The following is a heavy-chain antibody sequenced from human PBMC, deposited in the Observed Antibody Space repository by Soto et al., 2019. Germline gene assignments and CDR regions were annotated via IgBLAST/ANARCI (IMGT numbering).Heavy chain of an antibody. Sequence: QVQLVQSGAEVKKPGASVKVSCKASGYTFTSYGISWVRQAPGQGLEWMGWISAYNGNTNYAQKFQGRVTMTTDTSTSIAYMELRSLRSDDTAVYYCARGGKYCTNGVCSVYGMDVWGQGTTVTVSS. CDR3: ARGGKYCTNGVCSVYGMDV. CDR2: ISAYNGNT. D-gene: IGHD2-8*01. V-gene: IGHV1-18*01. J-gene: IGHJ6*02. CDR1: GYTFTSYG.